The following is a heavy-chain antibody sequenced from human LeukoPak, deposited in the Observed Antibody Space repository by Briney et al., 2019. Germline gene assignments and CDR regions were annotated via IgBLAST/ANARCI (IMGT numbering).Heavy chain of an antibody. CDR1: GFTFSSYS. CDR3: ARSFLSIAAAATDY. Sequence: PGGSLRLSCAASGFTFSSYSMNWVRQAPGKGLEWVSSISSSSYIYYADSVKGRFTISRGNAKNSLYLQMNSLRAEDTAVYYCARSFLSIAAAATDYWGQGTLVTVSS. CDR2: ISSSSYI. V-gene: IGHV3-21*01. D-gene: IGHD6-13*01. J-gene: IGHJ4*02.